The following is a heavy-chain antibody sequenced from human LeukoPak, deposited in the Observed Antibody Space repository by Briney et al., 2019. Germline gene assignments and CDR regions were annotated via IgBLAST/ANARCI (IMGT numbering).Heavy chain of an antibody. Sequence: QPGGSLRLSCAASGFTFSSYGMHWVRQAPGKGLEWVAFIRYDGSNKYYADSVKGRFTISRDNSKNTLYLQMNSLRAEDTAVYYCAKEGLRFHTSTTPNDYWGQGTLVTVSS. J-gene: IGHJ4*02. CDR2: IRYDGSNK. V-gene: IGHV3-30*02. D-gene: IGHD5/OR15-5a*01. CDR1: GFTFSSYG. CDR3: AKEGLRFHTSTTPNDY.